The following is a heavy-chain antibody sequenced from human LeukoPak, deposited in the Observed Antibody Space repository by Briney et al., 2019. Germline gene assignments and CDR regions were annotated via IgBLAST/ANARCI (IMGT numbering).Heavy chain of an antibody. CDR2: INPNIGGT. V-gene: IGHV1-2*02. Sequence: ASVKVSCKASGYTFTVYYMHWVRQAPGQGLEWMGWINPNIGGTNYAQNFQGRVTMTRDTSISTAYMELSRLKSDDTAVYYCARARYYYGSGSYYWFDHWGQGTLVTVYS. J-gene: IGHJ5*02. CDR3: ARARYYYGSGSYYWFDH. CDR1: GYTFTVYY. D-gene: IGHD3-10*01.